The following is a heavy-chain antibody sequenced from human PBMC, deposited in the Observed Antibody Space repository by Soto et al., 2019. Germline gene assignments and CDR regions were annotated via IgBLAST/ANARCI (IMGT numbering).Heavy chain of an antibody. CDR1: GGSFSGYY. CDR2: INHSGST. J-gene: IGHJ4*02. Sequence: QVQLQQCGAGLLKPSETLSLTSAVYGGSFSGYYWSWIRQPPGKGLEWIGEINHSGSTNHHPSRKKRVTIPVETSKNQFTVKLKSVTDAHTAVYYGARGRYDYIWGSYRYFDHWGQGTLVTVSS. V-gene: IGHV4-34*01. CDR3: ARGRYDYIWGSYRYFDH. D-gene: IGHD3-16*02.